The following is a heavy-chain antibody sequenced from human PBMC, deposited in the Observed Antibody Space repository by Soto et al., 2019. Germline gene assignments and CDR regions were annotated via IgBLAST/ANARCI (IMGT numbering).Heavy chain of an antibody. CDR3: ARTGYGSGREEDYYYYGMDV. J-gene: IGHJ6*02. CDR2: INPSGGST. V-gene: IGHV1-46*01. Sequence: ASVKVSCKASGYTFTSYYMHWVRQAPGQGLEWMGIINPSGGSTSYAQKFQGRVTMTRDTYTSTVYMELSSLRSEDTAVYYCARTGYGSGREEDYYYYGMDVWGQGTTVTVSS. CDR1: GYTFTSYY. D-gene: IGHD3-10*01.